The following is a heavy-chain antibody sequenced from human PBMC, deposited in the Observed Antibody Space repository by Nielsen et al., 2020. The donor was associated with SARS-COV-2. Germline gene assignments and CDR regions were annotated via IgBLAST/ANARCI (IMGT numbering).Heavy chain of an antibody. V-gene: IGHV3-9*01. CDR1: GFTFDDYA. Sequence: SLKISCAASGFTFDDYAMHWVRQAPGKGLEWVSGISWNSGSIGYADSVKGRFTISRDNAKNSLYLQMNSLRAEDTAVYYCARHRDYSNLFDYWGQGTLVTVSS. J-gene: IGHJ4*02. CDR3: ARHRDYSNLFDY. CDR2: ISWNSGSI. D-gene: IGHD4-11*01.